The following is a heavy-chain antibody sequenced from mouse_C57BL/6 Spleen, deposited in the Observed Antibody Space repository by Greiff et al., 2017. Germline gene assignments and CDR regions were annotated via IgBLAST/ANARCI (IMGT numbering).Heavy chain of an antibody. D-gene: IGHD1-1*02. CDR2: IHPNSGSI. Sequence: QVQLQQPGAELVKPGASVKLSCTASGYTFTSYWMHWVKQRPGQGLEWIGMIHPNSGSINYNEKFKSQATLTVDKSSSTAYMPLSSLTSEDSAVYYCARCGGRRCDYWGQGTTLTVSS. V-gene: IGHV1-64*01. CDR1: GYTFTSYW. J-gene: IGHJ2*01. CDR3: ARCGGRRCDY.